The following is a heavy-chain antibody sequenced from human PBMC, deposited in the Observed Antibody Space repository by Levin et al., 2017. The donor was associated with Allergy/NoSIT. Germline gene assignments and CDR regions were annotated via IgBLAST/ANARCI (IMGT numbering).Heavy chain of an antibody. CDR2: ISAIGRTT. CDR1: GFTFNTYA. D-gene: IGHD1-1*01. Sequence: GGSLRLSCTDAGFTFNTYAISWVRQAPGKGLEWVSAISAIGRTTYYADSVKGRFTISRDNSKNTLYLQMNSLRAEDTALYYCAKEVVEPHAAFDCWGQGTLVFVSS. J-gene: IGHJ4*02. CDR3: AKEVVEPHAAFDC. V-gene: IGHV3-23*01.